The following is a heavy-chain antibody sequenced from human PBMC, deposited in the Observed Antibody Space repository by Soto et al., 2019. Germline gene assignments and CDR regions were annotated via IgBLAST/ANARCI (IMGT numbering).Heavy chain of an antibody. CDR3: TTSPRVGV. CDR1: GFTVGHNY. CDR2: MHSGGGT. V-gene: IGHV3-53*01. J-gene: IGHJ6*02. Sequence: EVHLVESGGGLIQPGGSLRLSCAASGFTVGHNYMNWVRPAPGKGLEWVSLMHSGGGTYYADSVKGRFTMSRDSSKNTLYLQLNSLRAEDTTMEYCTTSPRVGVWGQGTTVTVSS.